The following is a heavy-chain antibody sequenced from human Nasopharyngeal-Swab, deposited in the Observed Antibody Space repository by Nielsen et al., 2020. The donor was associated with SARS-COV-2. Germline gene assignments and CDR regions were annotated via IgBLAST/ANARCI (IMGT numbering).Heavy chain of an antibody. D-gene: IGHD5-18*01. CDR3: ARDRVTAMGPLYYYYYGMDV. J-gene: IGHJ6*02. CDR1: GFTFSSYS. CDR2: ISSSSSYI. Sequence: GESLKISCAASGFTFSSYSMNWVRQAPGKGLEWVSSISSSSSYIYYADSVKGRFTISRDNAKNSLYLQMNSLRAEDTAVYYCARDRVTAMGPLYYYYYGMDVWGQGTTVTVSS. V-gene: IGHV3-21*01.